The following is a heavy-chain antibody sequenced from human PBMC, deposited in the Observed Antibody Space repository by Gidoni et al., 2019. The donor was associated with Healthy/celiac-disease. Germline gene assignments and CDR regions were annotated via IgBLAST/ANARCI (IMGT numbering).Heavy chain of an antibody. Sequence: EVQLCESGGGLVKPWGSLRLPCAASGFTFSSYRMTWVRQAPGRGLGWVSSISSSSSDSYYADSVNGRFPISSYKAKNTLSLQMNSLRVEDTAAYYCASVGEHQLLVFSYDHMDVWGKGTMVTVSS. J-gene: IGHJ6*03. V-gene: IGHV3-21*04. D-gene: IGHD2-2*01. CDR1: GFTFSSYR. CDR3: ASVGEHQLLVFSYDHMDV. CDR2: ISSSSSDS.